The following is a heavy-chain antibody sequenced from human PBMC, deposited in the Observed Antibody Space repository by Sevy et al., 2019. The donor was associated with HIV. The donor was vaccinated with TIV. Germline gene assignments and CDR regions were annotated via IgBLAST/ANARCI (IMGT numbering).Heavy chain of an antibody. CDR2: IFSGSSYI. CDR3: TRDKTILEGRYGMDV. J-gene: IGHJ6*02. D-gene: IGHD3-3*01. Sequence: GSLRLSCAASGFTFSSYNMNWVRQAPGKGLEWVSFIFSGSSYIYYADSVKGRFTISRDNAKNSLYLQMSSLRAEDTAVYYCTRDKTILEGRYGMDVWGRGTTVTVSS. CDR1: GFTFSSYN. V-gene: IGHV3-21*01.